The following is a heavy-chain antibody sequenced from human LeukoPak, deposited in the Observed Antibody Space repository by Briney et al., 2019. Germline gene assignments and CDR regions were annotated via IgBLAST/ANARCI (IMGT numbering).Heavy chain of an antibody. V-gene: IGHV4-59*08. J-gene: IGHJ4*02. Sequence: PSETLSLTCTVSGGSISSYYWSWIRQPPGKGLEWIGYIYYSGTTNYNPSLKSRVTISVDTSKNQFSLRLSSVTAADTAIYYCARAVSGRFDYWGQGTLVTVSS. CDR3: ARAVSGRFDY. CDR1: GGSISSYY. D-gene: IGHD6-19*01. CDR2: IYYSGTT.